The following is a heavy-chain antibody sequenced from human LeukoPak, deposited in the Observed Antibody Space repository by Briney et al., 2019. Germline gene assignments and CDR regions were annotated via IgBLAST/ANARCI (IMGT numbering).Heavy chain of an antibody. CDR2: MNPNSGNT. CDR3: ARNPKRTTVTTGWFDP. V-gene: IGHV1-8*01. J-gene: IGHJ5*02. Sequence: ASVKVSCKASGYTFTSYDINWVRQATGQGLEWMGWMNPNSGNTGYAQKFRGRVTMTRNTSISTAYMELSSLRSEDTAVYYCARNPKRTTVTTGWFDPWGQGTLVTVSS. CDR1: GYTFTSYD. D-gene: IGHD4-17*01.